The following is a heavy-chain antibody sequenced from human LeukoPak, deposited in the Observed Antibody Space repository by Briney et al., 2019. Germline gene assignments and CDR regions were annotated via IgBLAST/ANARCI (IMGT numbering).Heavy chain of an antibody. J-gene: IGHJ4*02. CDR1: GYSITSGFY. CDR3: ARGKGQWLVPFDY. V-gene: IGHV4-38-2*02. D-gene: IGHD6-19*01. CDR2: IFHRGST. Sequence: SETLSLTCSVSGYSITSGFYWGWIRQPPGKGLEWIGSIFHRGSTYYNPSLKSRVTISVDTSKNQFSLKLSSVTAADTAVYYCARGKGQWLVPFDYWGQGTLVTVSS.